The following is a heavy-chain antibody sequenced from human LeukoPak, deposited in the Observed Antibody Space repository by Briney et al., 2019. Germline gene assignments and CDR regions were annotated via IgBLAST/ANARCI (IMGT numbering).Heavy chain of an antibody. CDR1: GFSVSDYY. D-gene: IGHD6-19*01. CDR3: ARGNQFSTGWTPPGY. CDR2: IGSSSSGTPI. J-gene: IGHJ4*02. V-gene: IGHV3-11*01. Sequence: GGSLRLSCAASGFSVSDYYMTWVRQAPGKGLEWVSYIGSSSSGTPIYYPDSVRGRFTISRDTAKNSLYLQMNSLTAEDTAIYYCARGNQFSTGWTPPGYWGQGTLVTVSS.